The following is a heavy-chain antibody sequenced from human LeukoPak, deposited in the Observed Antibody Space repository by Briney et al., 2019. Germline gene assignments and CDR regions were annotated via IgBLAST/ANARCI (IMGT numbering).Heavy chain of an antibody. J-gene: IGHJ4*02. CDR2: IYPGDSDT. CDR1: GYSFTSYW. D-gene: IGHD6-6*01. CDR3: ARLPREYSSSSYFDY. Sequence: GESLKISCKGSGYSFTSYWIGWVRQMPGKGLELMVIIYPGDSDTRYSPSFQGQVTISADKSISTAYLQWSSLKASDTAMYYCARLPREYSSSSYFDYWGQGTLVTVSS. V-gene: IGHV5-51*01.